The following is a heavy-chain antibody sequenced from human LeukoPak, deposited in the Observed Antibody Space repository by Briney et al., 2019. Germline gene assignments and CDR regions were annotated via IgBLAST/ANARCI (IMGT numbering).Heavy chain of an antibody. CDR3: ARCGGSQSYYGMDV. Sequence: SETLSLTCSVSGGSISSGVYYWSWIRQHPGKGLKWIGYIYYSGSTYYNPSLKSRVTISVDTSKNQFSLNLSSVTAADTAVYHCARCGGSQSYYGMDVWGQGTTVTVSS. J-gene: IGHJ6*02. CDR1: GGSISSGVYY. D-gene: IGHD1-26*01. CDR2: IYYSGST. V-gene: IGHV4-31*03.